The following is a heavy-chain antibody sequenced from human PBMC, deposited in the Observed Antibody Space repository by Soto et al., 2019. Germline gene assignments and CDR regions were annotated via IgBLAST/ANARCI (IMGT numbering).Heavy chain of an antibody. CDR1: GFTFNTYG. CDR2: ISSSSGHI. CDR3: TRDLCILATITLDY. J-gene: IGHJ4*02. D-gene: IGHD5-12*01. Sequence: EVRLVESGGGLVQPGRSLRLSCAASGFTFNTYGMNWVRQAPGKGLEWVSYISSSSGHIFYADSVQGRFTISRDNAKNALYLEMNSLTDEDTAVYYCTRDLCILATITLDYWGQGTLVTVSS. V-gene: IGHV3-48*02.